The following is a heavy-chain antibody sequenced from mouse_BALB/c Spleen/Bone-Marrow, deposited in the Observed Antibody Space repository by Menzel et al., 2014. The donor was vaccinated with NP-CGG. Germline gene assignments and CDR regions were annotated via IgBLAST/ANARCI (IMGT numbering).Heavy chain of an antibody. CDR1: GYTFTSSW. J-gene: IGHJ2*01. CDR2: IHPNSGNT. CDR3: ARELGRGYYCDY. D-gene: IGHD4-1*01. V-gene: IGHV1S130*01. Sequence: QVQLQQSGPVLVRPGSSVKLSCTASGYTFTSSWMHWAKQRPGQGLEWIGEIHPNSGNTKYNEKFKGKATLTVDTSSSTAYVELSSLTSEESAVYYCARELGRGYYCDYWGQGTTLTVSS.